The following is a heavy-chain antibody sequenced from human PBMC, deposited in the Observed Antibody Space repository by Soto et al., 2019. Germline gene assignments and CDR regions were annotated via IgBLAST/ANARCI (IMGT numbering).Heavy chain of an antibody. CDR3: ARGLYYYGSGSYPAYYFDY. J-gene: IGHJ4*02. CDR2: INHSGST. CDR1: GGSISSGGYS. D-gene: IGHD3-10*01. V-gene: IGHV4-30-2*01. Sequence: SETLSLTCAVSGGSISSGGYSWSWIRQPPGKGLEWIGEINHSGSTNYNPSLKSRVTISVDTSKNQFSLKLSSVTAADTAVYYCARGLYYYGSGSYPAYYFDYWGQGTLVTVSS.